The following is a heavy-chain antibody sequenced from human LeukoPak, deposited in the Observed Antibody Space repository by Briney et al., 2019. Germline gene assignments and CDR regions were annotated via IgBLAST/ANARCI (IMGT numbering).Heavy chain of an antibody. Sequence: GGSLRLSCAASGFTVSSNYMSWVRRAPGKGLEWVSVIYSGGSTYYADSVKGRFTISRDNSKNTVYLQMNSLRAEDTAVYYCARDNLLWFGELGCMDVWGQGTTVTVSS. D-gene: IGHD3-10*01. CDR3: ARDNLLWFGELGCMDV. V-gene: IGHV3-53*01. J-gene: IGHJ6*02. CDR1: GFTVSSNY. CDR2: IYSGGST.